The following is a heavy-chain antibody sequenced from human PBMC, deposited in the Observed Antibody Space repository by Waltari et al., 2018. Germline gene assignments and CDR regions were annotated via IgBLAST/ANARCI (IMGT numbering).Heavy chain of an antibody. CDR3: TTDLPYNRGCPLY. D-gene: IGHD6-19*01. J-gene: IGHJ4*02. Sequence: EVQLVGSGGGLVKPGVSLRLSWPASGFTFSNAWLSWVRPAPGKGLERLCYITVETDGGTTDAAAPAKGRFTSSRDDSKDTLYLQMNRLQTEDTAVYYCTTDLPYNRGCPLYWGQGTLVTVSS. CDR1: GFTFSNAW. V-gene: IGHV3-15*01. CDR2: ITVETDGGTT.